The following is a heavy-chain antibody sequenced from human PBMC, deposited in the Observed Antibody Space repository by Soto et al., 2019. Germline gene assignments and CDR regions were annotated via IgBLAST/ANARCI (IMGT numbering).Heavy chain of an antibody. Sequence: QVQLVESGGGVVQPGRSLRLSCAASGFTFSSYAMHWVRQAPGKGLEWVAVISYDGSNKYYADSVKGRFTISRDNSKNTLYLQMNSLRAEDTAVYYCARESNSGYSDGYRDWGQGTLVTVSS. CDR1: GFTFSSYA. V-gene: IGHV3-30-3*01. J-gene: IGHJ4*02. D-gene: IGHD5-18*01. CDR3: ARESNSGYSDGYRD. CDR2: ISYDGSNK.